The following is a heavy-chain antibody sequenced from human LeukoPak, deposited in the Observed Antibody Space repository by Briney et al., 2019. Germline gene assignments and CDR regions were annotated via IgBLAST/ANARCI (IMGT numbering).Heavy chain of an antibody. Sequence: GGSLRLSCAASGFTFSSYAMHWVRQAPGKGLEWVAVISYDGSNKYYADSVKGRFTISRDNSKNTLYLQMNSLRAEDTAVYYCARGAATGLYRNNRFDPWGQGTLVTVSS. V-gene: IGHV3-30-3*01. D-gene: IGHD5-12*01. CDR3: ARGAATGLYRNNRFDP. CDR1: GFTFSSYA. CDR2: ISYDGSNK. J-gene: IGHJ5*02.